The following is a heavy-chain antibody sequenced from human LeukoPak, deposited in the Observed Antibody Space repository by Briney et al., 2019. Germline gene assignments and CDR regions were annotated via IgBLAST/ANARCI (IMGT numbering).Heavy chain of an antibody. CDR3: ARVDYGDYGFDY. J-gene: IGHJ6*02. Sequence: PGGSLRLSCAASGFTFSSYWMSWVGQAPGKGLEWVSVIYSGGSTYYADSVKGRFTISRDNSKNTLYLQMNSLRAEDTAVYYCARVDYGDYGFDYWGQGTTVTVSS. V-gene: IGHV3-66*01. D-gene: IGHD4-17*01. CDR1: GFTFSSYW. CDR2: IYSGGST.